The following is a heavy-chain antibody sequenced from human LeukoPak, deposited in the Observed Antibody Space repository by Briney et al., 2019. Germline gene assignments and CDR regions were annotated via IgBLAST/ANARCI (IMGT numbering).Heavy chain of an antibody. J-gene: IGHJ6*03. V-gene: IGHV3-48*01. CDR2: IGTSSTTI. CDR1: GFTFSSYT. Sequence: PGGSLRLSCAASGFTFSSYTMNWVRQPPGKGLEWVSNIGTSSTTIYYADSVKGRFTISSDNAKNSLYLQMNSLRADDTAVYYCARFAAGGSYYYYMDVWGKGTTVTVSS. D-gene: IGHD6-25*01. CDR3: ARFAAGGSYYYYMDV.